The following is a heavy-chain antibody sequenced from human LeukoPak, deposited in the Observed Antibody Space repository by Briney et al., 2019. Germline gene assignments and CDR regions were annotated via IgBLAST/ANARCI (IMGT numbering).Heavy chain of an antibody. CDR3: ARAPGGSSGYY. Sequence: PGGSLRLSCAASGFIFEDYGMSWVRQAPGKGLEWVANIKQDGSEKYYVDSVKGRFTISRDNAKNSLYLQMNSLRAEDTAVYYCARAPGGSSGYYWGQGTLVTVSS. CDR2: IKQDGSEK. V-gene: IGHV3-7*01. J-gene: IGHJ4*02. D-gene: IGHD3-22*01. CDR1: GFIFEDYG.